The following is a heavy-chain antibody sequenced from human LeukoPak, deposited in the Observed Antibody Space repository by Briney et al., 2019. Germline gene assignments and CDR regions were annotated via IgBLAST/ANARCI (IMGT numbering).Heavy chain of an antibody. Sequence: SETLSLTCTVSGGSISNYYWSWIRQPAGKGLEWIGRFYTSGSTNYNPSLKSRVTMSVDKSKNQFSLRLNSVTAADTAVYYCARDSCSSTSCYNNWFDPWGQGTLVTVSS. CDR2: FYTSGST. J-gene: IGHJ5*02. V-gene: IGHV4-4*07. CDR1: GGSISNYY. CDR3: ARDSCSSTSCYNNWFDP. D-gene: IGHD2-2*02.